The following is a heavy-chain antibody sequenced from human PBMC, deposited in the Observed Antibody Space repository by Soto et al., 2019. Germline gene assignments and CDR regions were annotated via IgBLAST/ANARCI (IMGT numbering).Heavy chain of an antibody. Sequence: QVQLVQSGAEVKKPGASVKVSCKASGYTFTSYGISWVRQAPGQGLEWMGWISTYNGNTNYAQKLQGRVTMTTDTSTRTAYMELRSLRSDDTAVYYCARLSYDFWSGYYPLVDSWGQGTLVTVSS. CDR2: ISTYNGNT. CDR1: GYTFTSYG. V-gene: IGHV1-18*01. J-gene: IGHJ4*02. D-gene: IGHD3-3*01. CDR3: ARLSYDFWSGYYPLVDS.